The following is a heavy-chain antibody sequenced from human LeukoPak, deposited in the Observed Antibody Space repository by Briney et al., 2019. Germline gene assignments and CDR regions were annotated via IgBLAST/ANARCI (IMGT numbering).Heavy chain of an antibody. CDR3: TKDHRWALPD. CDR1: GFTFSSYW. CDR2: INNDGSST. D-gene: IGHD2-21*01. J-gene: IGHJ4*02. Sequence: GGSLRLSCAASGFTFSSYWMYWVRQAPGKGLVWVSRINNDGSSTSYADSVKGRFTISRDNAKNTLYLQMNSLRTEDTAVYYCTKDHRWALPDWGQGTLVTVSS. V-gene: IGHV3-74*01.